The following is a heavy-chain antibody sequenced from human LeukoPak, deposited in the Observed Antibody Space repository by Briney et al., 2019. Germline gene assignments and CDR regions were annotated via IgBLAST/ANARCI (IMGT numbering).Heavy chain of an antibody. V-gene: IGHV1-69*05. CDR3: ARDTYYYDSRYDY. D-gene: IGHD3-22*01. CDR1: GGTFSSYA. Sequence: ASVKVSCKASGGTFSSYAISWVRQAPGQGLEWTGRIIPIFGTANYAQKFQGRVTITTDESTSTAYMELSSLRSEDTAVYYCARDTYYYDSRYDYWGQGTLVTVSS. J-gene: IGHJ4*02. CDR2: IIPIFGTA.